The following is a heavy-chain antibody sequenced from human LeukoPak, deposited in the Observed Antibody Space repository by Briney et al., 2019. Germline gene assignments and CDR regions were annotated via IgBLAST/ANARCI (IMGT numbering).Heavy chain of an antibody. CDR1: GFTFSSYW. V-gene: IGHV3-74*01. Sequence: GGSLRLSCAASGFTFSSYWIHWVRQAPGKGLVWVSRINSDGSSTSYEDSVKGRFTISRDNVKNSVYLQMNSLRAEDTAVYSCARAVAAADSYWGRGTLVTVSS. D-gene: IGHD6-13*01. CDR2: INSDGSST. J-gene: IGHJ4*02. CDR3: ARAVAAADSY.